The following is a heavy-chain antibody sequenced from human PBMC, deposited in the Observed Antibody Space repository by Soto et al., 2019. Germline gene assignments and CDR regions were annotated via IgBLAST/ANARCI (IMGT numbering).Heavy chain of an antibody. CDR2: ISAYNGNT. CDR1: GYTFTSYG. Sequence: ASVKVSCKASGYTFTSYGISWVRQAPGQGLEWMGWISAYNGNTNYAQKLQGRVTMTTDTSTSTAYMELRSLRSDDTAVYYCAISVDYDYICGFDYWGQGTLVTVSS. D-gene: IGHD3-16*01. V-gene: IGHV1-18*01. CDR3: AISVDYDYICGFDY. J-gene: IGHJ4*02.